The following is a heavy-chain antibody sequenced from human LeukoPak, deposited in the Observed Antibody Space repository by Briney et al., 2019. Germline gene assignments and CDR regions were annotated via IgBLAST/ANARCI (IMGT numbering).Heavy chain of an antibody. CDR2: INHSGST. V-gene: IGHV4-34*01. Sequence: PSETLSLTCAVYGGSFSGYYWSWIRQPPGKGLEWIGEINHSGSTNYNPSLKSRVTISVDTSKNQFSLKLSSVTAADTAVYYCARRGGYYDSSGYYGYFDYWGQGTLVTVSS. CDR1: GGSFSGYY. CDR3: ARRGGYYDSSGYYGYFDY. J-gene: IGHJ4*02. D-gene: IGHD3-22*01.